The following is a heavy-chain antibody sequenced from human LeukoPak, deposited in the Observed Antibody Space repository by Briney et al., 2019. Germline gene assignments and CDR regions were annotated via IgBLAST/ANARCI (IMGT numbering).Heavy chain of an antibody. J-gene: IGHJ4*02. V-gene: IGHV4-34*01. D-gene: IGHD4-17*01. CDR3: ASGTDYGDYI. CDR1: GGSFSGYY. CDR2: INHSGST. Sequence: PSETLSLTCAVYGGSFSGYYWSWIRQPPGKGLEWIGEINHSGSTNYNPSLKSRVTISVDTSKNQFSLKLSSVTAADTAVYYCASGTDYGDYIWGQGTLVTVSS.